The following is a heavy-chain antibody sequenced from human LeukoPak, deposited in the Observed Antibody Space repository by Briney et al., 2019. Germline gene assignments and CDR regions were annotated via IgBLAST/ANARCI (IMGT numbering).Heavy chain of an antibody. CDR1: GHRFTSNW. V-gene: IGHV5-51*01. J-gene: IGHJ4*02. CDR3: ARLDGNTMID. CDR2: IYPADSDT. D-gene: IGHD3-22*01. Sequence: GESLQISCKGSGHRFTSNWIGWVRHMPGKGLEWMGIIYPADSDTRYSPSFQGQVTISADKSISTAYLQWSSLKASDTAMYYCARLDGNTMIDWGQGTLVTVSS.